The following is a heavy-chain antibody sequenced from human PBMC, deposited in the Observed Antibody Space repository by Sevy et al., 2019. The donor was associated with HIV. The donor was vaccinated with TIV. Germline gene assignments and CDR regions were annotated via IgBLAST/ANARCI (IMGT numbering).Heavy chain of an antibody. Sequence: GGSLRLSCAASGFTFSSYSMNWVRQAPGKGLEWVSSISSSSSYIYYADSVKGRFTISRDNAKNSLYLQMNSLRAEDTAVYYCARDPSYDFWSGDPSDAFDIWGQGTMVTVSS. J-gene: IGHJ3*02. V-gene: IGHV3-21*01. CDR2: ISSSSSYI. CDR1: GFTFSSYS. D-gene: IGHD3-3*01. CDR3: ARDPSYDFWSGDPSDAFDI.